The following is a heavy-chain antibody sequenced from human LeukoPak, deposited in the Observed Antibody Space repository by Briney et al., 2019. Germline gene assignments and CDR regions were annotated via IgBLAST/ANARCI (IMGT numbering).Heavy chain of an antibody. D-gene: IGHD6-19*01. CDR3: AKISSLDGGWYSYYFDY. CDR1: GFPFSSYA. CDR2: IIASGGTT. J-gene: IGHJ4*02. V-gene: IGHV3-23*01. Sequence: GGSLRLSCTASGFPFSSYAMSWFRQTPGEGLEWVSSIIASGGTTYYADSVKGRFTISRDNSKNTLYLQMNSLRAEDTAVYYCAKISSLDGGWYSYYFDYWGQGTLVTVSS.